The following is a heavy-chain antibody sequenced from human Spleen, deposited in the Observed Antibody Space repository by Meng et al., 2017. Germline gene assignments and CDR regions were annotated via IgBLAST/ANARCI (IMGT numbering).Heavy chain of an antibody. CDR2: INPSCEST. CDR1: GYTFPSSY. Sequence: ASVKVSCKASGYTFPSSYMHWVRQAPGQGLEWMGIINPSCESTTYAQKFQGGVTMTRGTSTRTVYMELSSLRAEDTALYYCAKDVGYYYGSGSYDHGRDYYYYYGMDVWGQGTTVTVSS. CDR3: AKDVGYYYGSGSYDHGRDYYYYYGMDV. D-gene: IGHD3-10*01. V-gene: IGHV1-46*01. J-gene: IGHJ6*02.